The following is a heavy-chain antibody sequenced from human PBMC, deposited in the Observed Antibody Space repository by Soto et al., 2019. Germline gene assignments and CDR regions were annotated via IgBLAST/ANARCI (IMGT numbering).Heavy chain of an antibody. CDR3: AKALLWFGELSFYFDY. CDR1: GFTFSSYA. J-gene: IGHJ4*02. CDR2: ISGSGGST. V-gene: IGHV3-23*01. Sequence: EVQLLESGGGLVQPGGSLRLSCAASGFTFSSYAMSWVRQAPGKGLEWVSAISGSGGSTYYADSVKGRFTISRDNSKNTLYLQMNCLRAEDTAVYYCAKALLWFGELSFYFDYWGLGTLVTVSS. D-gene: IGHD3-10*01.